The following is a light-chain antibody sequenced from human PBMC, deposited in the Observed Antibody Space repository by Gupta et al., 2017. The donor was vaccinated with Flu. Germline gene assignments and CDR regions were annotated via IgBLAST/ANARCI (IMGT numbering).Light chain of an antibody. J-gene: IGKJ1*01. V-gene: IGKV3-15*01. CDR3: QQYNNWPVT. CDR1: QSVGGN. Sequence: EIVMTQSPATLSVSPGERATLSCRTSQSVGGNLAWYQQRPGQAPRLLIYGTSTRATGIPARFSGRASGTDFTLTISSLQSEDLAIYYCQQYNNWPVTFGQGTKVDIK. CDR2: GTS.